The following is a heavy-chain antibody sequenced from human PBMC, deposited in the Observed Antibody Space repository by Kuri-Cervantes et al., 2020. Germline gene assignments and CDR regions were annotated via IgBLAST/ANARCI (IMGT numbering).Heavy chain of an antibody. D-gene: IGHD3-16*01. Sequence: ASVKVSCKASGYTFTSYYMHWVRQAPGQGLEWMGIINPSGGSTSYAQKFQGRVTITADKSTSTAYMELSSLRSEDTAVYYCACAGGGPRLNAFDIWGQGTMVTVSS. V-gene: IGHV1-46*01. J-gene: IGHJ3*02. CDR1: GYTFTSYY. CDR3: ACAGGGPRLNAFDI. CDR2: INPSGGST.